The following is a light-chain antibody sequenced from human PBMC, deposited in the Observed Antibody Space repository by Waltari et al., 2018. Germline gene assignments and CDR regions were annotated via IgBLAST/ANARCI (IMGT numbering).Light chain of an antibody. Sequence: DIQMTQSPSTLPASVGDRVTITCRASQIISSWLACYQQKPGKAAKLLIYKASSLESGVPSRFSGSGSGTEFTLTISSLQPDDFATYYCQQYNSYSWTFGQGTKVEIK. CDR1: QIISSW. J-gene: IGKJ1*01. CDR3: QQYNSYSWT. CDR2: KAS. V-gene: IGKV1-5*03.